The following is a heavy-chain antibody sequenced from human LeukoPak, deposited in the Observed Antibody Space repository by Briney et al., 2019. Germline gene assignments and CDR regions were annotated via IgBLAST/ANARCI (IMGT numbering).Heavy chain of an antibody. CDR3: ARAQYSSGWYGDY. V-gene: IGHV3-74*01. Sequence: GESLRLSCAASGFTFSSYWMHWVRQAPGKGLVWVSRVNPQGSGTSYTDSVKGRFTISRDNAKNSLYLQMNSLRADDTAVYYCARAQYSSGWYGDYWGQGTLVTVSS. CDR1: GFTFSSYW. CDR2: VNPQGSGT. J-gene: IGHJ4*02. D-gene: IGHD6-19*01.